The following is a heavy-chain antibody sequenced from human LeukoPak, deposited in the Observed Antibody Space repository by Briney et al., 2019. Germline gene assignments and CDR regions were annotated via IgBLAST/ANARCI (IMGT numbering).Heavy chain of an antibody. CDR1: GFTFSSYG. V-gene: IGHV3-30*03. J-gene: IGHJ4*02. Sequence: PGGSLRLSCAASGFTFSSYGMHWVRQAPGKGLEWVAVISYDGSNKYYADSVKGRFTISRDNAKNTVYLQMNSLRAEDTAVYYCARVYESSGYLYWGQGTLVTVSS. CDR3: ARVYESSGYLY. D-gene: IGHD3-22*01. CDR2: ISYDGSNK.